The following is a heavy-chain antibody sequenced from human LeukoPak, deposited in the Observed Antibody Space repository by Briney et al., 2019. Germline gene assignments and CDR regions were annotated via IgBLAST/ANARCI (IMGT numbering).Heavy chain of an antibody. D-gene: IGHD1-1*01. CDR1: GGSISSYY. J-gene: IGHJ4*02. CDR2: IYISGST. V-gene: IGHV4-4*07. CDR3: ARDKGTWNDDGFDY. Sequence: SETLSLTCTVSGGSISSYYWSWIRQPAGKGLEWIGHIYISGSTNYNPSLKSRVTMSVDTSKNQFSLKLSSVTAADTAVYYCARDKGTWNDDGFDYWGQGTLVTVSS.